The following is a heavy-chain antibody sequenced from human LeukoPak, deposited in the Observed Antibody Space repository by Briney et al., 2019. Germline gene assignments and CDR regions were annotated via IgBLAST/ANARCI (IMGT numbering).Heavy chain of an antibody. CDR1: GFTFNNYA. D-gene: IGHD3-10*01. Sequence: PGGSLRLSCAASGFTFNNYAMTWVRQAPGKGLEWVSGISGSGGSSYYADSVKGRFTISRDNSKNTLYLQMNSLRAEDAAVYYCAKAHGSGSYYRGSDYWGQGTLVTVSS. J-gene: IGHJ4*02. CDR3: AKAHGSGSYYRGSDY. V-gene: IGHV3-23*01. CDR2: ISGSGGSS.